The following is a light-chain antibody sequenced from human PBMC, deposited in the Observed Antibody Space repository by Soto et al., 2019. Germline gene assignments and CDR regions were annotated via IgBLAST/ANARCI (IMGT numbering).Light chain of an antibody. CDR1: SSNIGTSS. CDR2: SND. Sequence: QSVLAQPPSASGTPGQRVSISCSGSSSNIGTSSVNWYQHVPGAAPQLLIYSNDQRPLEVPDRFSGSKSGTSASLAISGLRSDDEGDYYCSAWDESLNGGVFGGGTNLTVL. J-gene: IGLJ3*02. V-gene: IGLV1-44*01. CDR3: SAWDESLNGGV.